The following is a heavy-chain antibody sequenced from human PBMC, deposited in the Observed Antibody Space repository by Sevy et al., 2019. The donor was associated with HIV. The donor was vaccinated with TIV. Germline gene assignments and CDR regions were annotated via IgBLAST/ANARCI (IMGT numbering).Heavy chain of an antibody. CDR3: ARAIIQLLPYDAVDI. CDR2: ISSSSSYI. J-gene: IGHJ3*02. D-gene: IGHD1-1*01. V-gene: IGHV3-21*01. Sequence: GGSLRLSCAASGFTFSSYSMNWVRQAPGKGLEWVSSISSSSSYIYYADSVKGRFTISRDNAKNSLYLQMNSLRAEDTAVYYCARAIIQLLPYDAVDIWGQGTMVTVSS. CDR1: GFTFSSYS.